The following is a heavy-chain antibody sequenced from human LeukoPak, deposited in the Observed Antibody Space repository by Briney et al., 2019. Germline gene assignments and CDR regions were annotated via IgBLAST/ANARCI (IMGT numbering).Heavy chain of an antibody. V-gene: IGHV2-5*02. J-gene: IGHJ3*02. CDR3: AHRQNWGEAFDI. Sequence: SGPALVKPTQTLTLTCTFSGFSLSTSGVGVGWIRQPPGKALEWLALIYWDDDKRYSPSLKSRLTITKDTSKNQVVLTMTNMDPVDTATYYCAHRQNWGEAFDIWGQGTMVTVSS. CDR1: GFSLSTSGVG. CDR2: IYWDDDK. D-gene: IGHD7-27*01.